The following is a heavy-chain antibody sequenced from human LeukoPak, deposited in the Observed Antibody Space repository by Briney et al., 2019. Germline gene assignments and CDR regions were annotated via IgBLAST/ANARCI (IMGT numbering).Heavy chain of an antibody. V-gene: IGHV4-38-2*02. D-gene: IGHD3-22*01. CDR3: ARGSRRHYDGSGYYFGEFDY. J-gene: IGHJ4*02. CDR1: GYSVSTDYY. Sequence: SETLSLTCTVSGYSVSTDYYWGWIRQPPGKGLEWIGNIYHDGSTYYNPSLKSRVTISVDTSKNQFYLNLNSVTTADTAMYYCARGSRRHYDGSGYYFGEFDYWGQGILVTVSS. CDR2: IYHDGST.